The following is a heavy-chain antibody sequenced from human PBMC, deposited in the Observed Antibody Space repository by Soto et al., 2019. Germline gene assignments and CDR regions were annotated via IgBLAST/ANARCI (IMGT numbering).Heavy chain of an antibody. V-gene: IGHV6-1*01. CDR3: ARDFRVVVPAAPSNWFDP. CDR1: GDSVSSNSAA. J-gene: IGHJ5*02. Sequence: SHTLSLTCAISGDSVSSNSAAWNLIRQSPSRGLEWLGRTYYRSKWYNDYAVSVKSRITIKPDTSKNQFSLQLNSVTPEDTAVYYCARDFRVVVPAAPSNWFDPWGEGTPVTVSS. D-gene: IGHD2-2*01. CDR2: TYYRSKWYN.